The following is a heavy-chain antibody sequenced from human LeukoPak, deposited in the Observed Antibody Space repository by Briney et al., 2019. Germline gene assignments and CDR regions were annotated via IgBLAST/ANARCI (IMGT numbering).Heavy chain of an antibody. Sequence: PGGSLRLSCAASGFTFSSYGMHWVRQAPGKGLEWVAFIRYDGSNKYYADSVKGRFTISRDNAKNSLYLQMNSLRAEDTAVYYCARDRSSGDGPPDAFDIWGQGTMVTVSS. D-gene: IGHD7-27*01. J-gene: IGHJ3*02. V-gene: IGHV3-30*02. CDR2: IRYDGSNK. CDR3: ARDRSSGDGPPDAFDI. CDR1: GFTFSSYG.